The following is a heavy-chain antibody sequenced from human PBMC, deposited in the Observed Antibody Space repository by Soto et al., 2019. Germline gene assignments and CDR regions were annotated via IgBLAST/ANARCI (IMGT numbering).Heavy chain of an antibody. J-gene: IGHJ4*02. CDR2: VKSRTSGGTV. V-gene: IGHV3-15*01. CDR3: VADVAEVGKGEFDY. D-gene: IGHD3-16*01. Sequence: GEGLEWLGRVKSRTSGGTVDYAAPVKGRFTISRDDSKNTVILQMSSLKMEDTAVYYCVADVAEVGKGEFDYWGQGALVTVSS.